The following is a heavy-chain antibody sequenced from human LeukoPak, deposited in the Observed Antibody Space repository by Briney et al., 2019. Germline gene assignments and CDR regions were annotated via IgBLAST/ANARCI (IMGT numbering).Heavy chain of an antibody. V-gene: IGHV3-30*18. D-gene: IGHD6-13*01. CDR3: AKARYSSSWYYFDY. J-gene: IGHJ4*02. CDR2: ISYDGSNK. Sequence: GGSLRLSCAASGFTFSSYGMHWVRQAPGKGLEWVAVISYDGSNKYYADSVKGRFTISRDNSENTLYLQMNSLRAEDTAVYYCAKARYSSSWYYFDYWGQGTLVTVSS. CDR1: GFTFSSYG.